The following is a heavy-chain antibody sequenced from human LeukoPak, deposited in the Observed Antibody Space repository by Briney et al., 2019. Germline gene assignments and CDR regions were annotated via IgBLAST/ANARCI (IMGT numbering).Heavy chain of an antibody. CDR3: ARGRDYYYDSSGYHEGDYYYGMDV. Sequence: GSLRLSCAASGFTISYDYVSWVRQAPGKGLEFVSALYPGGKTYYADSVKGRFTISRDNSKNTLYLQMNSLRAEDTAVYYCARGRDYYYDSSGYHEGDYYYGMDVWGQGTTVTVSS. V-gene: IGHV3-53*05. D-gene: IGHD3-22*01. CDR2: LYPGGKT. J-gene: IGHJ6*02. CDR1: GFTISYDY.